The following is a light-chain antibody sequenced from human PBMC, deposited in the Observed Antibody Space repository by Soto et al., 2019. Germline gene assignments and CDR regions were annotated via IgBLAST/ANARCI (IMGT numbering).Light chain of an antibody. CDR2: EGN. Sequence: QSALAQPASVSGSPGQSITSSCTGTSNDVGSYDLVSWYQQHPGKAPKLIVYEGNKRPSGVSDRFSDSKSGNTASLTISGLQAEDEADYYCCSYAGGASYVFGTGTKVTVL. J-gene: IGLJ1*01. V-gene: IGLV2-23*01. CDR1: SNDVGSYDL. CDR3: CSYAGGASYV.